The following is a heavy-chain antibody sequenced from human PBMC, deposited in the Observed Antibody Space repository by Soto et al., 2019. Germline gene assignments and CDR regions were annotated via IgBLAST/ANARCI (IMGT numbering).Heavy chain of an antibody. D-gene: IGHD2-2*01. Sequence: SETLSLTCAISGGYISNYYWTFLRQPPGKGLEWIGYIYYSGTTDYNPSLRSRVTISLDTSNSQFSLKLGSVTAADTAVYYCARADCGRTTCGFDDWGQGTLVTVSS. V-gene: IGHV4-59*01. CDR1: GGYISNYY. J-gene: IGHJ4*02. CDR2: IYYSGTT. CDR3: ARADCGRTTCGFDD.